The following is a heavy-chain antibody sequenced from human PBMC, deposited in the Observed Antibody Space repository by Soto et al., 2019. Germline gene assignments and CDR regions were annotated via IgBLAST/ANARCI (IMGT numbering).Heavy chain of an antibody. CDR3: ARERAVAGFDY. Sequence: SETLSLTCTVSGGSISSGGYYWSWIRQHPGKGLEWIGYIYYSGSTYYNPSLKSRVTISVDTSKNQFSLKLSSVTAADTAVYYCARERAVAGFDYWGQGTLVTVSS. J-gene: IGHJ4*02. CDR2: IYYSGST. D-gene: IGHD6-13*01. V-gene: IGHV4-31*03. CDR1: GGSISSGGYY.